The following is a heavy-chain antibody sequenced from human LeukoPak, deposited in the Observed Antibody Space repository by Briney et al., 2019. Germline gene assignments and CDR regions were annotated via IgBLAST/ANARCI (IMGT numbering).Heavy chain of an antibody. Sequence: SETLSLTCSVSGGSINSDYWSWIRQPPEKGLEWIGYILYSGSTNYNPSLKSRLTISVDTSKNQFSLKLSSVTAADTAVYYCAREYCTRTTCYFDYWGQGTLVTVSS. CDR1: GGSINSDY. CDR2: ILYSGST. D-gene: IGHD2-2*01. CDR3: AREYCTRTTCYFDY. J-gene: IGHJ4*02. V-gene: IGHV4-59*01.